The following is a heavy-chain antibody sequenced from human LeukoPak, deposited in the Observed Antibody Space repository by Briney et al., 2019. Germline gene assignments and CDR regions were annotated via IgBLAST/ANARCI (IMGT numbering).Heavy chain of an antibody. CDR3: TTILFY. Sequence: ASVKVSCKASGYTFTSYGISWVRQASGKGLEWVGRIRSKANSYATAYAASVKGRFTISRDDSKNTAYLQMNSLKTEDTAVYYCTTILFYWGQGTLVTVSS. CDR1: GYTFTSYG. V-gene: IGHV3-73*01. D-gene: IGHD2/OR15-2a*01. J-gene: IGHJ4*02. CDR2: IRSKANSYAT.